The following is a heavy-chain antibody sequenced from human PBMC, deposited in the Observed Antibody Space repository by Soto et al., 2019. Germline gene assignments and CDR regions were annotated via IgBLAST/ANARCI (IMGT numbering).Heavy chain of an antibody. Sequence: HVQLQESGPGLVKPSQTLSLTCTVSGGSISSGDYYWSWIRQPPGKGLEWIGYIYYSGSTYYNPSRKSRVTISVDTSKNQFSLKLSSVTAADTAVYYCARGHVVAATTFDYWGQGTLVTVSS. CDR2: IYYSGST. V-gene: IGHV4-30-4*01. D-gene: IGHD2-15*01. CDR1: GGSISSGDYY. CDR3: ARGHVVAATTFDY. J-gene: IGHJ4*02.